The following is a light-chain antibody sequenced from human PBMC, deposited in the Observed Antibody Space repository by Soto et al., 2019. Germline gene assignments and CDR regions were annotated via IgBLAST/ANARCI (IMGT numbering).Light chain of an antibody. CDR2: LAS. CDR3: MQALRTPPT. V-gene: IGKV2-28*01. Sequence: DIALTQSPLSLPVTPGEPASISCRSSQSLLYSNGYNYLDWYVQKPGQSPQLLISLASRRASGVPDRFSGSASGTDFTLKISSVQAEDVGVYYCMQALRTPPTFGPGTKVEIK. J-gene: IGKJ3*01. CDR1: QSLLYSNGYNY.